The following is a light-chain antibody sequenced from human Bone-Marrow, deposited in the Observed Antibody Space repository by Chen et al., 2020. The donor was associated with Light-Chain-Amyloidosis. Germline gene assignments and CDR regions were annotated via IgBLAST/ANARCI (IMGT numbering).Light chain of an antibody. J-gene: IGLJ3*02. CDR3: SSYTSSSPWV. CDR2: DVS. V-gene: IGLV2-14*01. Sequence: QSALTQPASVSGSPGQSLTISCPGTSSDVGGYNYVSWYQQHPGKAPKLMIYDVSNRPSGVSNRFSGSKSGNTASLTISGLQAEDEADYYCSSYTSSSPWVFGGGTKLTVL. CDR1: SSDVGGYNY.